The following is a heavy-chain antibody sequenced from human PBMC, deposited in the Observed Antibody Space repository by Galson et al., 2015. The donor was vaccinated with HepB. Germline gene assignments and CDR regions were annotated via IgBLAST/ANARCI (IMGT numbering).Heavy chain of an antibody. J-gene: IGHJ4*02. V-gene: IGHV1-24*01. CDR3: GARRFGKLYFDY. CDR1: GYKFGDLS. Sequence: SVKVSCKVSGYKFGDLSIHWVRQAPGKGLEWMGGFDLEDGHTFYGQSFQGRVTMTGDTSTDTAYMELSSLTYEDTAVYFCGARRFGKLYFDYWGQGIQATVSS. D-gene: IGHD3-10*01. CDR2: FDLEDGHT.